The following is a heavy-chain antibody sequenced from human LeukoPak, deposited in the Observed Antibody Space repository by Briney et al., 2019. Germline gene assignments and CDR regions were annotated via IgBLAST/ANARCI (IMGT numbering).Heavy chain of an antibody. CDR2: ISSSSSYI. CDR3: ARDLGGYSYGYNDY. Sequence: GGSLRLSCAASGFTFSSYSMNWVRQAPGKGLEWVSSISSSSSYIYYADSVKGRFTISRDNAKNSLYLQMNSLRAEDTAVYYCARDLGGYSYGYNDYWGQGTLVIVSS. V-gene: IGHV3-21*01. CDR1: GFTFSSYS. D-gene: IGHD5-18*01. J-gene: IGHJ4*02.